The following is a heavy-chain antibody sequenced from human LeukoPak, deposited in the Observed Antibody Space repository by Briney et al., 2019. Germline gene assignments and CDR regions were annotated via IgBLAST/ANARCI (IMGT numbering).Heavy chain of an antibody. J-gene: IGHJ4*02. V-gene: IGHV3-33*01. CDR1: GFTFSSYG. CDR2: IWYDGSNK. Sequence: GGSLRLSCAASGFTFSSYGMHWVRQAPGKGLEWVGLIWYDGSNKYYADSVKGRFTISRDNSKNTLYLQMNSLRAEDTAVYYCARDWGAAAGTVYYFDYWGQGTLVTVSS. D-gene: IGHD6-13*01. CDR3: ARDWGAAAGTVYYFDY.